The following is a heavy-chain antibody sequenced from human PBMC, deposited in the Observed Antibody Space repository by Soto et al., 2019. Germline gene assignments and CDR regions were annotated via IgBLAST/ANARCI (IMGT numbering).Heavy chain of an antibody. CDR3: ARTNGPRTHYGLDV. V-gene: IGHV4-31*02. J-gene: IGHJ6*02. D-gene: IGHD2-8*01. CDR2: IYYSATT. Sequence: WTWIRQHPGKGLEWIGYIYYSATTFYNPSLKSRLTMSVDTSKNQFSLKLRSVTAADTAVYYCARTNGPRTHYGLDVWGQGTTVTVSS.